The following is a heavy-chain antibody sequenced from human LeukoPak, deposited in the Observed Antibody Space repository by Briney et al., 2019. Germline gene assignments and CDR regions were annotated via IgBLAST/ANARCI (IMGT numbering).Heavy chain of an antibody. CDR1: GYTFTGYY. J-gene: IGHJ5*02. CDR3: AREDEQQGWFDP. Sequence: GASVKVSCTASGYTFTGYYMHWVRQAPGPGLEWMGWINPNSGGTNYAQKFQGRVTMTRDTSISTAYMELSRLRSDDTAVYYCAREDEQQGWFDPWGQGTLVTVSS. D-gene: IGHD6-13*01. V-gene: IGHV1-2*02. CDR2: INPNSGGT.